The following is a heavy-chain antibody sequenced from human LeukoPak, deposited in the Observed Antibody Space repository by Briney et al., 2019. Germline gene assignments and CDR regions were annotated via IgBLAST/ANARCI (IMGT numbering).Heavy chain of an antibody. CDR3: AKDAAGPEY. CDR2: ISAGGGST. CDR1: GLTFSDYS. V-gene: IGHV3-23*01. J-gene: IGHJ4*02. Sequence: GGSLRLSCAASGLTFSDYSMTWVRQAPGKGLFWVSGISAGGGSTYYADSVKGRFTISRDNSRNTLYLQMNSLRAEDTAVYYCAKDAAGPEYWGQGTLLTVYS. D-gene: IGHD6-13*01.